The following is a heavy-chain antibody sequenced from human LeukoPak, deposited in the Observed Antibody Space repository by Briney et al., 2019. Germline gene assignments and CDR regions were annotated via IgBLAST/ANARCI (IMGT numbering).Heavy chain of an antibody. CDR3: AKDRIFLEWLFDY. CDR2: ISYDGSIK. J-gene: IGHJ4*02. V-gene: IGHV3-30*18. D-gene: IGHD3-3*01. CDR1: GFTFRSYG. Sequence: GGSLRLSCAASGFTFRSYGMHWVRQAPGKGLEWVAVISYDGSIKNYADSVKGRFTISRDNSKNTLYLQMNSLRAEDTAVYYCAKDRIFLEWLFDYWGQGTLVTVSS.